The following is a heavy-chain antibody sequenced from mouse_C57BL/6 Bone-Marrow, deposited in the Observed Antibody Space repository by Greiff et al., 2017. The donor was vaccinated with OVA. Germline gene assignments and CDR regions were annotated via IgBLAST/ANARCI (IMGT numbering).Heavy chain of an antibody. CDR2: INYDGSST. J-gene: IGHJ2*01. Sequence: EVMLVESEGGLVQPGSSMKLSCTASGFTFSDYYMAWVRQVPEKGLEWVANINYDGSSTYYLDSLKSRFIISRDNAKNILYLQMSSLKSEDTAMYYCARDGYYYYWGQGTTLTVSS. CDR3: ARDGYYYY. V-gene: IGHV5-16*02. D-gene: IGHD2-3*01. CDR1: GFTFSDYY.